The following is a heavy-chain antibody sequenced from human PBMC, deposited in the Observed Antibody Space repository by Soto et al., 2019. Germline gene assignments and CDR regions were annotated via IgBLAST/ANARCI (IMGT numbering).Heavy chain of an antibody. D-gene: IGHD6-19*01. Sequence: EVQLEESGGGLVQPGGSLGLSCAASGFTLSMYWMHWVRQVPGKGLLWVSRVSGDGSDKNYADSVKGRFTISRDNAKNTLYLQMNSLGAEDSAVYYCGRALGYASGAAYWGRGTLVTVSS. V-gene: IGHV3-74*01. CDR1: GFTLSMYW. CDR2: VSGDGSDK. J-gene: IGHJ4*02. CDR3: GRALGYASGAAY.